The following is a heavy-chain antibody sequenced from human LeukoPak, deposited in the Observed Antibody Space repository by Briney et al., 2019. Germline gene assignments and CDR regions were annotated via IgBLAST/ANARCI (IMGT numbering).Heavy chain of an antibody. CDR3: ARVRSAAAGPLDY. CDR2: INHDATEK. Sequence: GSLRLFCFASGFSFDSYWMNWVRQAPGRGLEWVANINHDATEKYYVDSVKGRFTTTRDNAKKSLYLQMNRLRADDTAVYHCARVRSAAAGPLDYWGQGTLVTVSS. J-gene: IGHJ4*02. CDR1: GFSFDSYW. D-gene: IGHD6-13*01. V-gene: IGHV3-7*01.